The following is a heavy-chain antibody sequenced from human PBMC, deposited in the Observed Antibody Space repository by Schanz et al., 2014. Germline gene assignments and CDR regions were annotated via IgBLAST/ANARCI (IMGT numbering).Heavy chain of an antibody. CDR3: AKDLPSDYYIAY. J-gene: IGHJ4*02. CDR1: GFTFSDYY. Sequence: QVQLVESGGGLVKPGGSLRLSCAASGFTFSDYYMSWIRQAPGKGLEWVSYISHNSHYTNYADSVKGRFTISRDNSKNTLYLQMNSLRAEDTAVYYCAKDLPSDYYIAYWGQGTLVTVSS. V-gene: IGHV3-11*06. D-gene: IGHD3-22*01. CDR2: ISHNSHYT.